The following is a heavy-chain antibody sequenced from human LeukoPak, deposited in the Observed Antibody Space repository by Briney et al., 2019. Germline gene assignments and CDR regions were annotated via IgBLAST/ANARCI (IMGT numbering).Heavy chain of an antibody. V-gene: IGHV1-2*02. CDR3: AREMIAHNNSGYLFH. J-gene: IGHJ4*02. CDR1: GFIFTDYH. CDR2: IRAKTGGT. Sequence: GASANVSCKASGFIFTDYHIHWVRQAPGQELEWMGWIRAKTGGTNFAQNFQGRVTMTADTSIGTVYMELHSLSSADTALYYCAREMIAHNNSGYLFHWGQGTPVTVSS. D-gene: IGHD3-22*01.